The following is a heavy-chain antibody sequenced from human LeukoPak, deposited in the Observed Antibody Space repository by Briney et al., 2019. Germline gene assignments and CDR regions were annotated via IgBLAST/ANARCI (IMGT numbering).Heavy chain of an antibody. J-gene: IGHJ4*02. D-gene: IGHD1-26*01. CDR1: GFTFSSYV. Sequence: QAGGSLRLSCAASGFTFSSYVMSWVRQAPGKGLEWVSGISGSGGSTYYADSVKGRFTISRDNSNNTLYLQMNSLSVEDTAVYYCAREGATTAFDYWGQGTLVTVSS. CDR3: AREGATTAFDY. CDR2: ISGSGGST. V-gene: IGHV3-23*01.